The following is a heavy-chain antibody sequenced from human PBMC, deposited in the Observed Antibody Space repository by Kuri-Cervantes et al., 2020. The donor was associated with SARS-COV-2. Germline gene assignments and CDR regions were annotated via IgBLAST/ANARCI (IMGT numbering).Heavy chain of an antibody. V-gene: IGHV3-21*01. CDR1: GFTFSSYS. D-gene: IGHD6-19*01. Sequence: GGSLRLSCAASGFTFSSYSMNWVRQAPGKGLEWVSSISSSSSYIYYADSVKGRFTISRDNAKNSLYLQMNSLRAEDTAVYYCAKDHTVAGPWGAFDIWGQGTMVTVSS. J-gene: IGHJ3*02. CDR3: AKDHTVAGPWGAFDI. CDR2: ISSSSSYI.